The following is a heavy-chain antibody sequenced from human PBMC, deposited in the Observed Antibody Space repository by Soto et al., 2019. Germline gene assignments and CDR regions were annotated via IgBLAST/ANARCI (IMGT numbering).Heavy chain of an antibody. CDR1: GFTFSSYA. J-gene: IGHJ5*02. CDR2: ISGSGGST. V-gene: IGHV3-23*01. CDR3: AKSHYYGAGSYSLGGFDP. D-gene: IGHD3-10*01. Sequence: EVQLLESGGGLVQPGGSLRLSCAASGFTFSSYAMSWVRQSPGKGLEWVSAISGSGGSTYYADSVKGRFTISRDNSKNTLYLQTNSLRAEDTAVYYCAKSHYYGAGSYSLGGFDPWGQGTLVTVSS.